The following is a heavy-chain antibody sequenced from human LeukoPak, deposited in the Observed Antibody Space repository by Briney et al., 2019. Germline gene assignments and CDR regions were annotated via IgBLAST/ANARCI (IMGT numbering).Heavy chain of an antibody. Sequence: SETLSLTCTVSGGSISSGDYYWSCIRQPPGKGLECIGYIYYSGSTYYNPSLKSRVTISVDTSKNQFSLKLSSVTAADTAVYYCARDPPALGGYDTNAFDIWGQGTMVTVSS. J-gene: IGHJ3*02. CDR1: GGSISSGDYY. V-gene: IGHV4-30-4*01. D-gene: IGHD5-12*01. CDR3: ARDPPALGGYDTNAFDI. CDR2: IYYSGST.